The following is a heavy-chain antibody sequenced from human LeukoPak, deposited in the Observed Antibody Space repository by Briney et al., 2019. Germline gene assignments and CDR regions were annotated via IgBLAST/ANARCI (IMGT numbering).Heavy chain of an antibody. CDR2: IKKDGSET. CDR3: ARTAGALPFDL. V-gene: IGHV3-7*01. J-gene: IGHJ3*01. CDR1: GFSLSAYW. Sequence: PGGSLRLSCAASGFSLSAYWMSRVRRVPGKGLEWVANIKKDGSETHYVDSLRGRFTISRDNAQNSLYLQVNSLKDEDSAMYYCARTAGALPFDLWGQGTMVTVSS. D-gene: IGHD1-26*01.